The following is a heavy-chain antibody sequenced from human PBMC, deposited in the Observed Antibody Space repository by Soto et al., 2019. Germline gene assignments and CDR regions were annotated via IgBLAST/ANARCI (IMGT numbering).Heavy chain of an antibody. CDR1: GYNFANSW. Sequence: GESLKISCYGSGYNFANSWIAWVRQKPGKGLEWMGRIDPSDSQTYYSPSFRGHVTISVTKSITTVFLQWSSLRASDTAMYYCARQIYDSDTGPNFQYYFDSWGQGTPVTVSS. J-gene: IGHJ4*02. CDR2: IDPSDSQT. D-gene: IGHD3-22*01. V-gene: IGHV5-10-1*01. CDR3: ARQIYDSDTGPNFQYYFDS.